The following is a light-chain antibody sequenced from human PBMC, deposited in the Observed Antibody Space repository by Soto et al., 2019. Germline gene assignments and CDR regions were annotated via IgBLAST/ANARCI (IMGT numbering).Light chain of an antibody. CDR3: GTWDSSLDTVV. CDR1: SSNIGGNY. Sequence: QSVLAQPPSISAAPGQKVTISCSGSSSNIGGNYVSWYQHVPRTAPKLLIYDNYKRASGSPDRFSASKSGTSATLGITGLQTGDEADCYCGTWDSSLDTVVFGGGTKLTVL. J-gene: IGLJ2*01. V-gene: IGLV1-51*01. CDR2: DNY.